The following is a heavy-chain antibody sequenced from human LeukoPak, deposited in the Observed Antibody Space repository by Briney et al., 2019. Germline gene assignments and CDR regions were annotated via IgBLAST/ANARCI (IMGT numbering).Heavy chain of an antibody. CDR3: AKENWGYNWKYDSSGSGINY. CDR1: GFTFSSYA. V-gene: IGHV3-23*01. CDR2: ISGGGGST. J-gene: IGHJ4*02. Sequence: GGSLRLSCAASGFTFSSYAMSWVRQSPSKGLEWVSTISGGGGSTYYSDSVKGRFTISRDNSKNALYLQMNSLRAEDTAIYYCAKENWGYNWKYDSSGSGINYWGQGTLVTFSS. D-gene: IGHD3-22*01.